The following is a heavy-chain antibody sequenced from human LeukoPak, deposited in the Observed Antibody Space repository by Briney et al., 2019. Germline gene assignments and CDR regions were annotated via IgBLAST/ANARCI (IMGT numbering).Heavy chain of an antibody. CDR2: IYYSGST. Sequence: SETLSLTCTVSGGSISSYYWSWIRQPPGKGLEWIGYIYYSGSTNYNPSLKSRATISVDTSKNQFSLKLSSVTAADTAVYYCARDLGTGDRRVDYWGQGTLVTVSS. CDR1: GGSISSYY. D-gene: IGHD7-27*01. V-gene: IGHV4-59*01. CDR3: ARDLGTGDRRVDY. J-gene: IGHJ4*02.